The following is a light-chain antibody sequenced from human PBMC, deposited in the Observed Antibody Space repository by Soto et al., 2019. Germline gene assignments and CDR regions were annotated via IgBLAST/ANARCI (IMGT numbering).Light chain of an antibody. J-gene: IGLJ1*01. CDR3: ISYTVSRSYV. CDR1: SSDIGTYDH. CDR2: SVS. Sequence: QSVLTQPASVSGSPGQSITISCSGTSSDIGTYDHVAWFQQFPGKTPKLVIYSVSDRPSGVSYRFSGSKSGNTASLTISGLQADEEADYYCISYTVSRSYVFGTGTKVTV. V-gene: IGLV2-14*01.